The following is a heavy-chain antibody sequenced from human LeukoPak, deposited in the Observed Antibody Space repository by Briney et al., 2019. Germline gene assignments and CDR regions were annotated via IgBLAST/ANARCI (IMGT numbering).Heavy chain of an antibody. D-gene: IGHD3-22*01. J-gene: IGHJ4*02. V-gene: IGHV3-30*18. CDR1: GFDFIDYG. Sequence: GGSLRLSCAASGFDFIDYGMHWVRQAPGKGLEWVAVVAHDGTAKHHTDSVKGRFTISRDNSRNTLYLQMNSLRSEDTAVYYCAKEIHVRSSNGWPLGYWGQGTLVTVSS. CDR2: VAHDGTAK. CDR3: AKEIHVRSSNGWPLGY.